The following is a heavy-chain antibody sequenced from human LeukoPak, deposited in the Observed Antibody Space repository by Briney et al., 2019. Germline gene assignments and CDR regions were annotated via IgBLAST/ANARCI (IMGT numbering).Heavy chain of an antibody. CDR3: ASLPYYYYMDV. CDR1: GFTLSSYW. J-gene: IGHJ6*03. V-gene: IGHV3-7*01. Sequence: GGSLRLSCAASGFTLSSYWMSWVRQAPGKGLEWVANIKQDGSEKYYVDSVKGRFTISRDNAKNSLYLQMNSLRAEDTAVYYCASLPYYYYMDVWGKGATVTVSS. CDR2: IKQDGSEK.